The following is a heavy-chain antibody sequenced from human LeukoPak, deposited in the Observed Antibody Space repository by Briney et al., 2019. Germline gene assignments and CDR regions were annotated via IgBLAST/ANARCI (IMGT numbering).Heavy chain of an antibody. J-gene: IGHJ5*02. CDR2: ITTISHYI. CDR3: ARSGGPGTYHQLRYNWFDP. Sequence: PGGSLRLSCAASGFTLSDYHMNWVRQAPGKGLEWLSSITTISHYIYYAGAVRGRLTISRDNAKNSLYLQMNSLRGEATAVYYCARSGGPGTYHQLRYNWFDPWGQGTLVTVSS. V-gene: IGHV3-21*01. CDR1: GFTLSDYH. D-gene: IGHD3-10*01.